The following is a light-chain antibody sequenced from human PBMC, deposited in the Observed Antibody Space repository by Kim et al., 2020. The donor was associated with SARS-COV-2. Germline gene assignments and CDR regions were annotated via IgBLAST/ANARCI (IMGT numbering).Light chain of an antibody. CDR3: QAWDSSTAV. Sequence: SYELTQPPSVSVSPGHTASITCSGDNLGDKYACWYQQRPGQSPVLVIYQDNKRPSGIPERFSGSNSGNTATLTISGTQAMDEADYYCQAWDSSTAVFGGG. V-gene: IGLV3-1*01. CDR1: NLGDKY. CDR2: QDN. J-gene: IGLJ3*02.